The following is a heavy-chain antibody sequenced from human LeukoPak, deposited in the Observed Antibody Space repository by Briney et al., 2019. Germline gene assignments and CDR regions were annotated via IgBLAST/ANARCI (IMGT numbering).Heavy chain of an antibody. CDR1: GYTFTSYY. V-gene: IGHV1-46*01. CDR2: INPSGGST. J-gene: IGHJ4*02. Sequence: ASVKVSCKASGYTFTSYYMHWVRQAPGQGLEWMGIINPSGGSTSYAQKFQGRVTMTRDTSTSTVYIELSSLRSEDTAVYYCARDCRIMSGGSGLDYWGQGTLVTVSS. D-gene: IGHD3-3*01. CDR3: ARDCRIMSGGSGLDY.